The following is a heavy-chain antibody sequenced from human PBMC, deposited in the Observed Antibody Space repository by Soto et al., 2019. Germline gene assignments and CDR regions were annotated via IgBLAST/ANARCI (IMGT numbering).Heavy chain of an antibody. D-gene: IGHD3-10*01. Sequence: PWGSLRLSCVVSGFTFSSYNMNWVRQAPGKGLEWVSSISTSSSYIYYADSVKGRFTISRDNAKNSLFLQMNSLRAEDTAVYYSARGDSYGSRSYPYYYYYMDVWGKGTTVTVSS. CDR1: GFTFSSYN. CDR3: ARGDSYGSRSYPYYYYYMDV. CDR2: ISTSSSYI. J-gene: IGHJ6*03. V-gene: IGHV3-21*01.